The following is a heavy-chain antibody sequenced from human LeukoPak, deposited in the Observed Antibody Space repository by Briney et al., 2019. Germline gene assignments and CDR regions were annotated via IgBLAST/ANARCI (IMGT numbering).Heavy chain of an antibody. CDR3: ARVNCSSTSCYRHYYYYGMDV. Sequence: SETLSLTCTVSGGSVSSGSYYWSWIRQPPGKGLEWIGYIYYSGSTNYNPSLKSRVTISVDTSKNQFSLKLSSVTAADTAVYYCARVNCSSTSCYRHYYYYGMDVWGQGTTVTVSS. V-gene: IGHV4-61*01. D-gene: IGHD2-2*01. CDR2: IYYSGST. J-gene: IGHJ6*02. CDR1: GGSVSSGSYY.